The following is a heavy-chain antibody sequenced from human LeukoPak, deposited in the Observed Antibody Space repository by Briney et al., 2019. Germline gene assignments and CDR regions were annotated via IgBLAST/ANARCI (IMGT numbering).Heavy chain of an antibody. Sequence: QAGGSLRLSCAASGFTFSSSAMTWVRQAPGKGLEWVAKVNPDGNEKYYVDSVRGRFTISKDNPKNSVYLQMDSLKAEDTAVYYCARGQYQLLWGKGALIIVSS. CDR1: GFTFSSSA. CDR2: VNPDGNEK. CDR3: ARGQYQLL. V-gene: IGHV3-7*04. J-gene: IGHJ4*02. D-gene: IGHD2-2*01.